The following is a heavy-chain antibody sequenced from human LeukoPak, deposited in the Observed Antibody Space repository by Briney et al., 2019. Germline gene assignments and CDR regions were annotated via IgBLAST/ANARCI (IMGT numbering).Heavy chain of an antibody. D-gene: IGHD3-22*01. J-gene: IGHJ4*02. Sequence: GGSLRLSCAASGFTFSSYDMSWVRQAPGKGLEWVSTISRNNYYIFYADSLKGRFTISRDNAKNSLYLQMNSLRAEDTAVYYCARVEYYDSSGYSYWGQGTLVTVSS. V-gene: IGHV3-21*01. CDR1: GFTFSSYD. CDR2: ISRNNYYI. CDR3: ARVEYYDSSGYSY.